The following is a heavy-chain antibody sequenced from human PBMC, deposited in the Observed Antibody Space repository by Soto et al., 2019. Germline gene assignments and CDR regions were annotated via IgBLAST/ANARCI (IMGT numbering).Heavy chain of an antibody. V-gene: IGHV1-69*12. CDR3: ARALDYDSSGSQGADAFDI. J-gene: IGHJ3*02. CDR2: IIPIFGTA. D-gene: IGHD3-22*01. CDR1: GGTFSSYA. Sequence: QVQLVQSGAEVKKPGSSVKVSCKASGGTFSSYAISWVRQAPGQGLEWMGGIIPIFGTANYAQKFQGRVTITADESTSTAYMELSSLRSEDTAVYYCARALDYDSSGSQGADAFDIWGQGTMVTVSS.